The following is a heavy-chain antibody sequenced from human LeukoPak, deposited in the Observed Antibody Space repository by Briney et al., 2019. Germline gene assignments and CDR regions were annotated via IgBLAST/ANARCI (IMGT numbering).Heavy chain of an antibody. D-gene: IGHD6-13*01. Sequence: GGSLRLSCAASGFSFDDYAMHWGRQAPRKGLEWVAVISYDGSNKYYADSVKGRFTISRDNSKNTLYLQMNSLRAEDTAVYYCARAEKAAGTAPIDYWGQRTLVSVSS. CDR1: GFSFDDYA. V-gene: IGHV3-30*04. J-gene: IGHJ4*02. CDR2: ISYDGSNK. CDR3: ARAEKAAGTAPIDY.